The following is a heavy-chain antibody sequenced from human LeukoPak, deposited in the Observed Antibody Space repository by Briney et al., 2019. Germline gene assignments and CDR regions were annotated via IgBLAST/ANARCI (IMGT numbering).Heavy chain of an antibody. D-gene: IGHD6-13*01. Sequence: PSETLSLTCTVSGGPISSGGYYWSWLRQHPGKGLEWIGYIYYSGSTYYNPSLKSRVTISVDTSKNQFSLKLSSVTAADTAVYYCAREGSSWDFDYWGQGTLVTVSS. J-gene: IGHJ4*02. V-gene: IGHV4-31*03. CDR1: GGPISSGGYY. CDR3: AREGSSWDFDY. CDR2: IYYSGST.